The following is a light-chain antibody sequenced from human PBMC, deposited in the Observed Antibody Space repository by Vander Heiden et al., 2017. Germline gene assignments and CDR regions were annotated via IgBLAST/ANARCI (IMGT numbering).Light chain of an antibody. CDR3: QQDNNWPRT. CDR2: GAS. V-gene: IGKV3-15*01. Sequence: EIVMTQSPTTLSVSPGERATLSCRASQSVSSNLAWYQQKPVQAPRLLIYGASTRATGIPARFSGSGSGTEFTLTISSLQSEDFAVYYCQQDNNWPRTFGQGTKVEIK. CDR1: QSVSSN. J-gene: IGKJ1*01.